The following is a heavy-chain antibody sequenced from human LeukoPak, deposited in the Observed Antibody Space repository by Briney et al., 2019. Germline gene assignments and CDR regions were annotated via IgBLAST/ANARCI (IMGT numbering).Heavy chain of an antibody. J-gene: IGHJ4*02. D-gene: IGHD3-10*01. CDR3: ARDRYYDSGSYYN. Sequence: SETLSLTCAVSGGSISSSNWWSRVRQPPGKGLEWIGEIYHSGSTNYNPSLKSRVTISVDKSKNQFSLKLSSVTAADTAVYYCARDRYYDSGSYYNWGQGTLVTVSS. CDR1: GGSISSSNW. CDR2: IYHSGST. V-gene: IGHV4-4*02.